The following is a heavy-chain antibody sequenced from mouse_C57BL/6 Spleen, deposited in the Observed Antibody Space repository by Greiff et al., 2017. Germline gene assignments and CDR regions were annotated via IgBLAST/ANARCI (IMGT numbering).Heavy chain of an antibody. J-gene: IGHJ1*03. CDR3: TRVYYGSSGGDV. V-gene: IGHV5-9-1*02. Sequence: EVQGVESGEGLVKPGGSLKLSCAASGFTFSSYAMSWVRQTPEKRLEWVAYISSGGDYIYYADTVKGRFTISRDNARNTLYLQMSSLKSEDTAMYYCTRVYYGSSGGDVWGTGTTVTVSS. CDR1: GFTFSSYA. CDR2: ISSGGDYI. D-gene: IGHD1-1*01.